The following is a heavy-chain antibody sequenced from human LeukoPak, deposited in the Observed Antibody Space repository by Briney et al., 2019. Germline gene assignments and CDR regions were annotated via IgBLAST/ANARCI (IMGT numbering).Heavy chain of an antibody. J-gene: IGHJ4*02. CDR3: AKESFYSGWYLFYY. Sequence: GGSLRLSCAASGFTSSSYGMHWVRQAPGKGLEWVAVIWYDGSNKYYADSVKGRFTISRDNSKNTLYLQMNSLRAEDTAVYYCAKESFYSGWYLFYYWGQGTLGIVSS. D-gene: IGHD6-19*01. V-gene: IGHV3-33*06. CDR1: GFTSSSYG. CDR2: IWYDGSNK.